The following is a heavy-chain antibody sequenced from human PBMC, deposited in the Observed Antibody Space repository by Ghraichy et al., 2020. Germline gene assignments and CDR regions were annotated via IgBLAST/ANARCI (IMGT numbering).Heavy chain of an antibody. Sequence: SQTLSLTCAVYGGSFSGYYWSWIRQPPGKGLEWIGEINHSRSTKYNPSLKSRVIISVDTSKNQFSLKLSSVTAADTAVYYCARGRRWITIFEVVRKDYGIDVWGQGTTVTVSS. J-gene: IGHJ6*02. CDR1: GGSFSGYY. D-gene: IGHD3-3*01. CDR2: INHSRST. V-gene: IGHV4-34*01. CDR3: ARGRRWITIFEVVRKDYGIDV.